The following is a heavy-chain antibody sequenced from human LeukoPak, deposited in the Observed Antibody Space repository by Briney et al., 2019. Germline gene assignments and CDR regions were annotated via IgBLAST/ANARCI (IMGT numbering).Heavy chain of an antibody. CDR2: ITGSGGST. CDR3: AKDLMLVEATTFVY. CDR1: GFTFSSYA. J-gene: IGHJ4*02. D-gene: IGHD1-26*01. Sequence: GESLRLSCAASGFTFSSYAMSWLRPAPGEGLEWVSAITGSGGSTYYADSVKGRFTISRDNSKTPLYLQMNSLRAEDTAVYYCAKDLMLVEATTFVYWGQGTLVTVSS. V-gene: IGHV3-23*01.